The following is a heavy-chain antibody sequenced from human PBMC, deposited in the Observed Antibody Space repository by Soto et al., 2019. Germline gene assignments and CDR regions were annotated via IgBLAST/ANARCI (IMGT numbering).Heavy chain of an antibody. Sequence: PSETLSLTCSVSGVSVSSGSHYWSWIRQSPGKGLEWIGFIYYSGSTNYNPSLKSRVTISVDTSKNQFSLKVTSVTAADTAVYFCARDPLGYSSSHFFDQGGPGTLVTV. CDR3: ARDPLGYSSSHFFDQ. CDR1: GVSVSSGSHY. J-gene: IGHJ4*02. D-gene: IGHD6-19*01. V-gene: IGHV4-61*01. CDR2: IYYSGST.